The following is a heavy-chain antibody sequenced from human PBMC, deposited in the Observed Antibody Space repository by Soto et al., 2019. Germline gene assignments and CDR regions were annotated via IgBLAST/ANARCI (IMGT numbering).Heavy chain of an antibody. V-gene: IGHV4-39*01. CDR1: GGSVTSGPYY. CDR3: APWDSYGDYFDY. CDR2: IYYSGST. Sequence: LSLTCTVSGGSVTSGPYYWSWIRQPPGKGLEWIGSIYYSGSTYYNPSLKSRVTISVDTSMNQFSLKLSSVTAADTAVYYCAPWDSYGDYFDYWGQGTLVTVSS. D-gene: IGHD5-18*01. J-gene: IGHJ4*02.